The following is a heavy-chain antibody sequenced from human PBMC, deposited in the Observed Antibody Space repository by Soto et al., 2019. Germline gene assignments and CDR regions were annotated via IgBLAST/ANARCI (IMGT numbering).Heavy chain of an antibody. V-gene: IGHV1-46*01. Sequence: QVQLVQSGAEVKKPGASVKVSCKASGYTFTSYYMHWVRQAPGQGLEWMGIINPSGGSTSYAQKFQGRVTMTRDTSTSTVYMELSSLRSEDTAVYYCARDLSQEENYYGMDVWGQGTTVTVSS. J-gene: IGHJ6*02. CDR1: GYTFTSYY. D-gene: IGHD3-16*02. CDR2: INPSGGST. CDR3: ARDLSQEENYYGMDV.